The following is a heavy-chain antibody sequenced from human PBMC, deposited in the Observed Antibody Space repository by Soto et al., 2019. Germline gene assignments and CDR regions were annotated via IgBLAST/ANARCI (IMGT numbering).Heavy chain of an antibody. J-gene: IGHJ4*02. CDR2: IYYSGST. V-gene: IGHV4-61*05. CDR1: GGSISSSTYY. Sequence: SETLSLTCTVSGGSISSSTYYWGWIRQPPGKGLEWIGYIYYSGSTNYNPSLKSRVTISVDTSKNQFSLKLSSVTAADTAVYYCARHKGWLPEHDYWGQGTLVTVSS. CDR3: ARHKGWLPEHDY. D-gene: IGHD3-22*01.